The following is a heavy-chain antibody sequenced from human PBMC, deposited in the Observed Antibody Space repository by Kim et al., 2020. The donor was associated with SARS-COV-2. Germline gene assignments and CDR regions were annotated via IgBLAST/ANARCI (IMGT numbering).Heavy chain of an antibody. D-gene: IGHD3-16*02. J-gene: IGHJ4*02. V-gene: IGHV3-7*01. Sequence: YGDCVGGRFTISRDNAESSLYLQRNSLSADDTALYYCARAIVSRFLYDFWGQGTLVTVSS. CDR3: ARAIVSRFLYDF.